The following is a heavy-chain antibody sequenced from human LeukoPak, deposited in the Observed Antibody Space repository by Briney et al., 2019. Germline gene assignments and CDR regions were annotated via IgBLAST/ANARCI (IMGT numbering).Heavy chain of an antibody. J-gene: IGHJ4*02. CDR1: GFTVSNNY. V-gene: IGHV3-72*01. CDR2: SKNKADSYTT. CDR3: ARDNVGSYDY. D-gene: IGHD1-26*01. Sequence: GGSLRLSCAASGFTVSNNYMTWVRQAPGKGLEWIGRSKNKADSYTTHYAASVKGRFTISRDDSKNSLYLQMNSLKTEDTAVYYCARDNVGSYDYWGQGTLVTVSP.